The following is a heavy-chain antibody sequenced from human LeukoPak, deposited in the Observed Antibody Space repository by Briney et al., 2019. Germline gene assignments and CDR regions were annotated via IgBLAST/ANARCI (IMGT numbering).Heavy chain of an antibody. J-gene: IGHJ6*02. CDR2: ISYSGST. CDR3: ARVGGTNYYYYGMDV. Sequence: PSETLSLTCTVSRGSVSSGDYYWTWIRQPPGKGLEWIGYISYSGSTNYNPSLKSRVTISVDTSKNQFSLKLSSVTAADTAVYYCARVGGTNYYYYGMDVWGQGTTVTVSS. CDR1: RGSVSSGDYY. D-gene: IGHD4-23*01. V-gene: IGHV4-61*08.